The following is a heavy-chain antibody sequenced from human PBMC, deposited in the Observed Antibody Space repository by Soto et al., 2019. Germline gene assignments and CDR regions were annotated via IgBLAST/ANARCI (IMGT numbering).Heavy chain of an antibody. V-gene: IGHV4-39*01. J-gene: IGHJ5*02. D-gene: IGHD3-22*01. CDR2: IYYSGST. Sequence: SETLSLTCTVSDGSVTSSSYFWGWVRQPPGKGLERMGSIYYSGSTYYNPSLKGRVTISIDTPKNQFSLKLSSVTAADTAVYYCARSLRGSYYDSGGHFDAWGQGTLVTVSS. CDR3: ARSLRGSYYDSGGHFDA. CDR1: DGSVTSSSYF.